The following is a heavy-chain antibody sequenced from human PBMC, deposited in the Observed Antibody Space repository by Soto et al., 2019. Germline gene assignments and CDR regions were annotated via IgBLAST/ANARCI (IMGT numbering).Heavy chain of an antibody. CDR2: INHSGRT. V-gene: IGHV4-34*01. CDR1: GGSLSGFY. J-gene: IGHJ3*02. Sequence: SETLSLTCAVYGGSLSGFYRSWIRQSPGKGLEWIGEINHSGRTEYNPSLKGRVTIAVDTSKNQLSLKLSSVTAADTAVYYCARRGVTMIVVAVPDAFAIWGQGTMVTVSS. D-gene: IGHD3-22*01. CDR3: ARRGVTMIVVAVPDAFAI.